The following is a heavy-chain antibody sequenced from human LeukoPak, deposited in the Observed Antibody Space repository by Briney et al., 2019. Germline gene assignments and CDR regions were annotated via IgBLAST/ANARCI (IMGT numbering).Heavy chain of an antibody. CDR1: GGSISSYY. CDR2: IYYSGST. D-gene: IGHD6-13*01. Sequence: PSETLSLTCTVSGGSISSYYWSWIRQPPGKGLEWIGYIYYSGSTDYNPSLKSRVTIPVDTSKNQFSLKLSSVTAADTAVYYCARASYSSSWYAVDYWGQGTLVTVSS. CDR3: ARASYSSSWYAVDY. J-gene: IGHJ4*02. V-gene: IGHV4-59*08.